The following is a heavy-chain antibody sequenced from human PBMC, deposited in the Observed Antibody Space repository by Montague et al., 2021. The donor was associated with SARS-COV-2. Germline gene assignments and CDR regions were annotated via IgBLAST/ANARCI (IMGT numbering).Heavy chain of an antibody. V-gene: IGHV4-59*12. CDR3: ARWGEYYDSPYYYYAMDV. J-gene: IGHJ6*02. D-gene: IGHD3-3*01. Sequence: SETLSLTCTVSGGSISPYSWSWIWQSPRKGLECIGYTSYSGSTDYNPSLKSRVTISIDTSKNQFSLKLSSGTAADTAAYYCARWGEYYDSPYYYYAMDVWGQGTTVTVSS. CDR2: TSYSGST. CDR1: GGSISPYS.